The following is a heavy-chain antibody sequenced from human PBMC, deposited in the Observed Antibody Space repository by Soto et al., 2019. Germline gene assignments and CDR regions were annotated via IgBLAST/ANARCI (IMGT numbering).Heavy chain of an antibody. CDR2: ISYDGSNK. Sequence: GGSLRLSCAASGFTFSSYGMHWVRQAPGKGLEWVAVISYDGSNKYYADSVKGRFTISRDNSKNTLYLQMNSLRAEDTAVYYCARAGITIFGVVWEGLYWFDPWGQGTLVTVSS. D-gene: IGHD3-3*01. CDR3: ARAGITIFGVVWEGLYWFDP. CDR1: GFTFSSYG. J-gene: IGHJ5*02. V-gene: IGHV3-30*03.